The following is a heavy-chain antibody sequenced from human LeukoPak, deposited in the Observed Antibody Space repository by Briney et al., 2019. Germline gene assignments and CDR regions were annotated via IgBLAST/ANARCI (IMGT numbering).Heavy chain of an antibody. CDR3: AKAAAPKGYCSSTSCSPDYYYYMDV. CDR2: IWYGGSNK. D-gene: IGHD2-2*01. V-gene: IGHV3-30*02. Sequence: GGSLRLSCAASGFTFSSYGMHWVRQASGKGLEWVAVIWYGGSNKYCADSVKGRFTISRDNSKNTLYLQMNSLRAEDTAVYYCAKAAAPKGYCSSTSCSPDYYYYMDVWGKGTTVTVSS. CDR1: GFTFSSYG. J-gene: IGHJ6*03.